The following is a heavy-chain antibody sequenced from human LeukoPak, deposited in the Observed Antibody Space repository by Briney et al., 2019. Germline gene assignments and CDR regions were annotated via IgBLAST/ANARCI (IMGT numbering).Heavy chain of an antibody. Sequence: PAETLSLTCAVSGFSVREGNYWGWIRQPPGKGLEWIGNIHYLGNTYYNPSLKNRVTISLDTSKNQFSLKLSSVTAADTAVYYCARVLIVVVTEENDAFDIWGQGTMVTVSS. CDR2: IHYLGNT. V-gene: IGHV4-38-2*01. D-gene: IGHD2-21*02. CDR1: GFSVREGNY. J-gene: IGHJ3*02. CDR3: ARVLIVVVTEENDAFDI.